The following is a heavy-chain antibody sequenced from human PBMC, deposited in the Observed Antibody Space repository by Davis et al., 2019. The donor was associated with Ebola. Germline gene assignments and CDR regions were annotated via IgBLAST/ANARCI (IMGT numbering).Heavy chain of an antibody. CDR2: ISYDGSNK. CDR3: ARSGGFLDAWFDP. CDR1: GFTFSSYA. J-gene: IGHJ5*02. D-gene: IGHD3-3*01. V-gene: IGHV3-30-3*01. Sequence: PGGSLRLSCAASGFTFSSYAMHWVRQAPGKGLEWVAVISYDGSNKYYADSVKGRFTISRDNSKNTLYLQMNSLRAEDTAVYYCARSGGFLDAWFDPWGQGTLVTVSS.